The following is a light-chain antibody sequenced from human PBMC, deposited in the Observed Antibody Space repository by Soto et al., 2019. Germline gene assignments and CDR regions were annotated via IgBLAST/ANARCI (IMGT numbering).Light chain of an antibody. Sequence: DIQMTQSPSTLSASVGDRVTITCRASQSISGWLAWYQQKPGKAPKLLIYDASSLESGTPSRFSGSGSGTEFTLTISSLQPDDFATYYYQHHNSNSPLFGPGTKVDIK. V-gene: IGKV1-5*01. CDR2: DAS. CDR3: QHHNSNSPL. J-gene: IGKJ3*01. CDR1: QSISGW.